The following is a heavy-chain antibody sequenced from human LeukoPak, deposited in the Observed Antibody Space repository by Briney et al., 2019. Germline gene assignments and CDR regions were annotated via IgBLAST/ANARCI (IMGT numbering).Heavy chain of an antibody. J-gene: IGHJ6*02. V-gene: IGHV1-46*01. CDR3: ARPGYDFYGMDV. D-gene: IGHD3-3*01. CDR2: IDPSGGST. CDR1: GYTFTSYY. Sequence: GASVKVSCKASGYTFTSYYMHWVRQAPGQGLEWVGIIDPSGGSTSYAQKFQGRVTMTRDTSTSTVYMELSSLRSEDTAVYYCARPGYDFYGMDVWGQGTTVTVSS.